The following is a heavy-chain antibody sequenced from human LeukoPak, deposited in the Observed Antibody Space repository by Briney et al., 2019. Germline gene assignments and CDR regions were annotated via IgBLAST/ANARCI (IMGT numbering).Heavy chain of an antibody. V-gene: IGHV1-24*01. Sequence: ASVKVSCKVSGYTLTELSMHWVRQAPGRGLEWXXXFDPEDGETIYAQKFQGRVTMTEDTSTDTAYMELSSLRSEDTAVYYCATDLSRGLRAFDYWGQGTLVTVSS. D-gene: IGHD5-12*01. CDR1: GYTLTELS. CDR2: FDPEDGET. CDR3: ATDLSRGLRAFDY. J-gene: IGHJ4*02.